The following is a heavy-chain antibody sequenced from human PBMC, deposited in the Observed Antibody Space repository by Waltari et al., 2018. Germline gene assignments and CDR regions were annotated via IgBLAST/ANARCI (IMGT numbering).Heavy chain of an antibody. D-gene: IGHD2-2*01. V-gene: IGHV1-69-2*01. J-gene: IGHJ5*02. CDR2: SDPEDGET. Sequence: EIRLLQSGAEVKKPGATVKISCKASGNSLSDNSIHRVQRVPGKGLEWIGRSDPEDGETIYAEKFEDRVTLTADLATETAYLELSRLSSDDTATYYCARRSGHCGGTTCSAGWFDPWGQGTLVKVSS. CDR1: GNSLSDNS. CDR3: ARRSGHCGGTTCSAGWFDP.